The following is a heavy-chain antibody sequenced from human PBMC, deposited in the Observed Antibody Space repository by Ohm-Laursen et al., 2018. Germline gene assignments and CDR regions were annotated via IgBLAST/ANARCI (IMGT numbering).Heavy chain of an antibody. CDR1: GFSFTDYY. CDR2: ISGSSNAI. CDR3: TRGNVYYGMDV. Sequence: SLRLSCAASGFSFTDYYMTWIRQAPGKGLEWVSYISGSSNAIYYADSVKGRFTISRDNTKNSLFLQMNSLRAEDTAIYYCTRGNVYYGMDVWGQGTTVTVSS. V-gene: IGHV3-11*01. J-gene: IGHJ6*02.